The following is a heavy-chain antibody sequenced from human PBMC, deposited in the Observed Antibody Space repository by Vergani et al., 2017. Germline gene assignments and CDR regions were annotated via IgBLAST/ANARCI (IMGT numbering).Heavy chain of an antibody. V-gene: IGHV1-46*03. Sequence: QVQLVQSGAEVKKPGSSVKVSCKASGGTFSSYSISWVRQAPGQGLEWMGILYPSSGDTTYAQQFQGRLTMTRDTSTSTVYMDLSNLRSEDTAVYYCARPHGDILPPDPRRLDYWGQGTLVTVSS. J-gene: IGHJ4*02. CDR1: GGTFSSYS. CDR3: ARPHGDILPPDPRRLDY. CDR2: LYPSSGDT.